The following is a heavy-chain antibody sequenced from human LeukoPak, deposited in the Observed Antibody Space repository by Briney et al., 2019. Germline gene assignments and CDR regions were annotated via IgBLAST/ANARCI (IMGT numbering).Heavy chain of an antibody. V-gene: IGHV1-18*01. J-gene: IGHJ5*02. CDR1: GYTFTSYG. CDR2: ISAYNGNT. D-gene: IGHD2-2*01. CDR3: ARDLPGYCSSTSCDDP. Sequence: ASVKVSCKASGYTFTSYGISWVRQAPGQGLEWMGWISAYNGNTNYAQKLRGRVTMTTDTSTSTAYMELRSLRSDDTAVYYCARDLPGYCSSTSCDDPWGQGTLVTVSS.